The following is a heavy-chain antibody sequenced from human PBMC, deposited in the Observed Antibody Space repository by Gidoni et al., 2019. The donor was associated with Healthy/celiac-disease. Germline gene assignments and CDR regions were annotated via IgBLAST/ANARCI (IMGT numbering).Heavy chain of an antibody. CDR1: GFTFSSYA. J-gene: IGHJ4*02. D-gene: IGHD6-19*01. CDR3: AKEVKQWLVHMGEFDY. Sequence: EVQLVESGGGLVQPGGSLRLSCAASGFTFSSYAMSGVRQAPGKGLEWVSAISGSGGSTYYADAVKGRFTISRDNSKNTLYLQMNSLRAEDTAVYYCAKEVKQWLVHMGEFDYWGQGTLVTVSS. CDR2: ISGSGGST. V-gene: IGHV3-23*04.